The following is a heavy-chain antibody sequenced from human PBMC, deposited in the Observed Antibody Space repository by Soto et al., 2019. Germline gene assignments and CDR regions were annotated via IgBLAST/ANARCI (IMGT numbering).Heavy chain of an antibody. Sequence: QVQLVQSGAEVKKPGASVKVSCKASGYTFTSYYMHWVRQAPGQGLEWMGWINPNSGGTNYAQKFQGWVTMTRDTSISTAYMELSRLRSDDTAVYYCARDLSRTIFGVVSIKGDRAPMYGMDVWGQGTTVTVSS. CDR3: ARDLSRTIFGVVSIKGDRAPMYGMDV. V-gene: IGHV1-2*04. J-gene: IGHJ6*02. D-gene: IGHD3-3*01. CDR2: INPNSGGT. CDR1: GYTFTSYY.